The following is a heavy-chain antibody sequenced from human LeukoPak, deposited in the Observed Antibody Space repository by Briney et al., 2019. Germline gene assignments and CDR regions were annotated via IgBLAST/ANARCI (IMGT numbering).Heavy chain of an antibody. D-gene: IGHD5-18*01. CDR2: IYYSGRT. CDR1: GGSFSSDSFY. J-gene: IGHJ4*02. Sequence: SETLSLTCSVSGGSFSSDSFYWSWVRQPPGKGLEWIGYIYYSGRTFYNPSLKSRVTISVDTSKNQFSLKLSSVTTADTAVYYCARETAMISTWSAFDYWGQGILVTVSS. V-gene: IGHV4-61*01. CDR3: ARETAMISTWSAFDY.